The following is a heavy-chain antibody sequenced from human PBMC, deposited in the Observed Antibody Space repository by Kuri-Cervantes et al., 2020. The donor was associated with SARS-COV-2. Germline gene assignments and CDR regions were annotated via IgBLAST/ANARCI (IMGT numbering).Heavy chain of an antibody. J-gene: IGHJ6*03. V-gene: IGHV4-59*12. CDR1: GFTFSSYS. CDR2: IYYSGST. D-gene: IGHD7-27*01. CDR3: ARGRLGRYYYYYMDV. Sequence: ESLKISCAASGFTFSSYSMNWVRQAPGKGLEWIGSIYYSGSTNYNPSLKSRVTMSVDTSRNQFSLKLSSVTAADTAVYYCARGRLGRYYYYYMDVWGKGTMVTVSS.